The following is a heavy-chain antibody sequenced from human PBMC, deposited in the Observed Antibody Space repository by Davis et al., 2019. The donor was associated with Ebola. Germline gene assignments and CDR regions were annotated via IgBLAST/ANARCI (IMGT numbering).Heavy chain of an antibody. Sequence: GESLKISCAASGFTFSSYAMSWVRQAPEKGLEWVSAISGSGGSTYYADSVKGRFTISRDNSKNTLYLQMNSLRAEDTAVYYCARGGRSWPYWGQGTLVTVSS. J-gene: IGHJ4*02. CDR1: GFTFSSYA. CDR3: ARGGRSWPY. D-gene: IGHD6-13*01. CDR2: ISGSGGST. V-gene: IGHV3-23*01.